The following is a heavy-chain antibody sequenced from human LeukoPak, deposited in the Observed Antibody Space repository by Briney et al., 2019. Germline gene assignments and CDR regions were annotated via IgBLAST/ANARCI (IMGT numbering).Heavy chain of an antibody. CDR1: GGTFSSYA. V-gene: IGHV1-69*05. Sequence: VASVKVSCKASGGTFSSYAISWVRQAPGQWLEWMGGIIPIFGTANYAQKFQGRVTITTDESTSTAYMELSSLRSEDTAVYYCARGKGDGYNYGRIRFDYWGQGTLVTVSS. D-gene: IGHD5-24*01. J-gene: IGHJ4*02. CDR3: ARGKGDGYNYGRIRFDY. CDR2: IIPIFGTA.